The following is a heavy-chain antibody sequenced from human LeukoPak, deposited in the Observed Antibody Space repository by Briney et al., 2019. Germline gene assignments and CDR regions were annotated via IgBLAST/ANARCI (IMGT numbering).Heavy chain of an antibody. CDR2: IYAGGST. CDR1: GLTVSRYY. J-gene: IGHJ5*02. V-gene: IGHV3-53*01. Sequence: GGSLRLSCAASGLTVSRYYMSGVRQVPGKGLEWVSVIYAGGSTYYADSVQGRFTISRDNSKNTVFLQMNSLRAEDTAVYYCARGWDTFDPWGQGVLVTVS. CDR3: ARGWDTFDP. D-gene: IGHD1-26*01.